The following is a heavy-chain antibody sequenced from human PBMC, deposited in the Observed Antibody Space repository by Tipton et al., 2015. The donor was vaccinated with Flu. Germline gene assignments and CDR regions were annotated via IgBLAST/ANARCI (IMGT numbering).Heavy chain of an antibody. CDR3: ARHRQLGVVVVPAALRGAYGMDV. J-gene: IGHJ6*02. CDR1: GYGFASYW. D-gene: IGHD2-2*01. V-gene: IGHV5-51*01. CDR2: IYPRDSDT. Sequence: QLVQSGAEVKKSGESLKISCQGSGYGFASYWIGWVRQMPGKGLEWMGIIYPRDSDTRYSPSFRGQVTISADRSINTAYLQWRNLRASDTAMYYCARHRQLGVVVVPAALRGAYGMDVWGQGTTLTVSS.